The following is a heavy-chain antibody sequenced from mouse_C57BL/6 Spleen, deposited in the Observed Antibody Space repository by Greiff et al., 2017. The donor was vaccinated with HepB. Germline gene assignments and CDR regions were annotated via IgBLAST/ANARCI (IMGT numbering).Heavy chain of an antibody. D-gene: IGHD1-1*01. CDR3: ARMNYGSSSSFDV. CDR1: GFTFSDYG. V-gene: IGHV5-17*01. Sequence: EVMLVESGGGLVKPGGSLKLSCAASGFTFSDYGMHWVRQAPEKGLEWVAYISSGSSTIYYADTVKGRFTISRDNAKNTLFLQMTSLRSEDTAMYYCARMNYGSSSSFDVWGTGTTVTVSS. J-gene: IGHJ1*03. CDR2: ISSGSSTI.